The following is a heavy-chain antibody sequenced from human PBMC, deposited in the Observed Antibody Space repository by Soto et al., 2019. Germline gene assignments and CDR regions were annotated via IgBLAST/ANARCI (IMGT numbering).Heavy chain of an antibody. D-gene: IGHD3-3*01. V-gene: IGHV3-30*03. J-gene: IGHJ4*02. CDR2: ISYDGSNK. CDR1: GFTFSSYG. Sequence: PGGSLRLSCAASGFTFSSYGMHWVRQAPGKGLEWVAVISYDGSNKYYADSVKGRFTISRDNSKNTLYLQMNSLRAEDTAVYYCAGSPFGVVINDYWGQGTLVTVSS. CDR3: AGSPFGVVINDY.